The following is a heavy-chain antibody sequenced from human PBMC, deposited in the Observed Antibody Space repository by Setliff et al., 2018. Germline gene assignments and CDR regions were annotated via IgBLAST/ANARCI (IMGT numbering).Heavy chain of an antibody. J-gene: IGHJ4*02. Sequence: ASVKVSCKGSGHILTSYGITWVRQAPGQRLEWMGWSNVGNDNTKYSQKFQGRVTITRDTSASTVYMELSSLRSEDTAMYYCARDGGGYYDSRTFDYWGQGTLGTVSS. CDR2: SNVGNDNT. CDR1: GHILTSYG. V-gene: IGHV1-3*01. D-gene: IGHD3-22*01. CDR3: ARDGGGYYDSRTFDY.